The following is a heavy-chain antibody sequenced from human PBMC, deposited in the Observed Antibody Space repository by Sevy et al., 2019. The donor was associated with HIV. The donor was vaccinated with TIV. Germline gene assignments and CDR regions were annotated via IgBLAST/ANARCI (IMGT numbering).Heavy chain of an antibody. Sequence: WGSLRLSCAASGFTFSSYTMNWVRQAPGKGLEWVSYISTTSIITYYADSVRGRFTISRDNAKNSLYLQMNSLRAEDTAVYYCAKDASPYCNGGRCYFDAFDIWGQGTMVTVSS. CDR2: ISTTSIIT. CDR3: AKDASPYCNGGRCYFDAFDI. V-gene: IGHV3-48*01. CDR1: GFTFSSYT. J-gene: IGHJ3*02. D-gene: IGHD2-15*01.